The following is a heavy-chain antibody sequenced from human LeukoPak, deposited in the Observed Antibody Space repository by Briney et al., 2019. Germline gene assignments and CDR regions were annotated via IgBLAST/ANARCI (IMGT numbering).Heavy chain of an antibody. CDR3: AREIAAAGTIYFDY. CDR1: GFTFSSYW. V-gene: IGHV3-7*01. Sequence: PGGSLRLSCAASGFTFSSYWMSWVRQAPGKGLEWVANIKQDGSEKYYVDSVKGRITISRDNAKNSLYLQMNSLRAEDTAVYYCAREIAAAGTIYFDYWGQGTLVTVSS. D-gene: IGHD6-13*01. J-gene: IGHJ4*02. CDR2: IKQDGSEK.